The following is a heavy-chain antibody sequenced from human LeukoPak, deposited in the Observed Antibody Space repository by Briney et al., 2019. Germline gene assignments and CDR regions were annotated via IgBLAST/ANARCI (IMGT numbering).Heavy chain of an antibody. CDR1: GGSFSGYY. D-gene: IGHD3-22*01. CDR3: ASGDAQLSGYPIS. J-gene: IGHJ5*02. Sequence: SETLSLTCAVYGGSFSGYYWSWIRQPPGKGLEWIGYIYYSGSTNYNPSLKSRVTISVDTSKNQFSLKLSSVTAADTAVYYCASGDAQLSGYPISWGQGTLVTVSS. V-gene: IGHV4-59*01. CDR2: IYYSGST.